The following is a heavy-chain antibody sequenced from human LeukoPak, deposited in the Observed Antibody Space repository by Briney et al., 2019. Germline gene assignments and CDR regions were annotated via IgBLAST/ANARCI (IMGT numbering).Heavy chain of an antibody. D-gene: IGHD6-19*01. CDR1: GFTFSSYS. Sequence: PGGSLRLSCAASGFTFSSYSMTWVRQAPGKGLEWVSSISSSSSYIYYADSVKGRFTISRDNAKNSLYLQMNSLRAEDTAVYYCARDQVYSSGWYRAWVYFDYWGQGTLVTVSS. J-gene: IGHJ4*02. V-gene: IGHV3-21*01. CDR2: ISSSSSYI. CDR3: ARDQVYSSGWYRAWVYFDY.